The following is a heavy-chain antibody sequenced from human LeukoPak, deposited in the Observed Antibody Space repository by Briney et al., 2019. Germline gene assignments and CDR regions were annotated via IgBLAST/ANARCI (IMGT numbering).Heavy chain of an antibody. D-gene: IGHD5-18*01. J-gene: IGHJ4*02. V-gene: IGHV1-46*01. CDR1: GYTFTSYG. CDR3: ARDLGPVDTAMVSVY. CDR2: INPSGGST. Sequence: ASLKVSCKASGYTFTSYGISWVRQTPGQRLEWMGIINPSGGSTSYAQKFQGRVTMTRDTSTSTVYMELSSLRSEDTAVYYCARDLGPVDTAMVSVYWGQGTLVTVSS.